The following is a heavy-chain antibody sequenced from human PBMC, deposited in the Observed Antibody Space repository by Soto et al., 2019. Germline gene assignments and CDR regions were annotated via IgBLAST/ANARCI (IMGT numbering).Heavy chain of an antibody. CDR3: AAPREYYYDSSGYDY. D-gene: IGHD3-22*01. Sequence: RASVKVSCKASGFTFTSSAVQWVRQARGQRLEWIGWIVVGSGNTNYAQKFQERVTITRDMSTSTAYMELSSLRSEDTAVYYCAAPREYYYDSSGYDYWGQGTLVTVSS. CDR1: GFTFTSSA. V-gene: IGHV1-58*01. J-gene: IGHJ4*02. CDR2: IVVGSGNT.